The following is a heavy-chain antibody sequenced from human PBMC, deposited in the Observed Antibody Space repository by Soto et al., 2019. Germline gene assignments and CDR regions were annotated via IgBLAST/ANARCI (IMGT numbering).Heavy chain of an antibody. D-gene: IGHD3-16*02. Sequence: GGSLRLSCAASAFTFSSFAMCSVHQAPGKGLEWVAATSGSGGSTYYADSVKGRFTISRDNSKNTLYLPMNSLRAEDTAVYYCAKVPRDYVWGSYRSFYFDYWGQGTLVTVSS. J-gene: IGHJ4*02. CDR1: AFTFSSFA. CDR2: TSGSGGST. CDR3: AKVPRDYVWGSYRSFYFDY. V-gene: IGHV3-23*01.